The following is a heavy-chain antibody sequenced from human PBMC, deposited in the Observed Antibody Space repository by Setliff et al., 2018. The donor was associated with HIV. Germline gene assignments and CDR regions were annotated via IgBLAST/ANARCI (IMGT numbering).Heavy chain of an antibody. J-gene: IGHJ6*02. D-gene: IGHD6-6*01. Sequence: SETLSLTCTVSDVSIISSSYYWGWIRQSPGKGLEWIGRINYSGSSYYNPSLKSRVTISVGTSKNQFSLKVSSETAADTAVYYCAGLKSIAANRLWWDYYGMDVWGQGTTVTVSS. V-gene: IGHV4-39*07. CDR2: INYSGSS. CDR1: DVSIISSSYY. CDR3: AGLKSIAANRLWWDYYGMDV.